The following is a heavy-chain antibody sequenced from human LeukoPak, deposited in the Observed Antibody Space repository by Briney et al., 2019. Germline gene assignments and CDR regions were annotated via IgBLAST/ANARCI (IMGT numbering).Heavy chain of an antibody. CDR3: ARGDFWSDY. D-gene: IGHD3-3*01. CDR1: GGSFSGYY. Sequence: SETLSLTCAVYGGSFSGYYWSWIRQPPGKGLEWIGEINHSGSTNYNPSLKSRVTISVDTSKNQFSLKLSSVTAADTAVYYCARGDFWSDYWGQGTLVTVSS. CDR2: INHSGST. V-gene: IGHV4-34*01. J-gene: IGHJ4*02.